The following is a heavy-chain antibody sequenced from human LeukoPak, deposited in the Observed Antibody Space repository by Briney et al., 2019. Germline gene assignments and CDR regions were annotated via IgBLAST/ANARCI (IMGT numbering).Heavy chain of an antibody. D-gene: IGHD1-26*01. Sequence: SGGSLRLSCSASGFTFSSYAMHWVRQAPGKGLEYVSAISSNGGSTYYANSVKGRFTISRDNSKNTLYLQMGSLRAEDMAVYYCARVGATTGYYYGMDVWGQGTTVTVSS. CDR1: GFTFSSYA. CDR3: ARVGATTGYYYGMDV. J-gene: IGHJ6*02. V-gene: IGHV3-64*01. CDR2: ISSNGGST.